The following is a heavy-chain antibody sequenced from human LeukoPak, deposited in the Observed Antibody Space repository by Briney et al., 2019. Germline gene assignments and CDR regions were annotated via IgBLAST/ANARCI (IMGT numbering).Heavy chain of an antibody. V-gene: IGHV1-2*04. J-gene: IGHJ4*02. CDR1: GYAFTGYY. CDR2: INPNSGGT. CDR3: ARDKEPDGFDY. Sequence: ASVKVSCKASGYAFTGYYMHWVRQAPGQGLEWTGWINPNSGGTNYAQKFQGWVTMTRDTSISTAYMELSRLRSDDTAVYYCARDKEPDGFDYWGQGTLVTVSS.